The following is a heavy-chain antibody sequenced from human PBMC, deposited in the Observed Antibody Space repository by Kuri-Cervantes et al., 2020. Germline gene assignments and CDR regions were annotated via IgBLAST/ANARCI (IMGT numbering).Heavy chain of an antibody. J-gene: IGHJ4*02. V-gene: IGHV4-61*01. CDR1: GFSLSNARMG. CDR3: AREGVRGAFDY. D-gene: IGHD3-10*01. Sequence: SGPTLVKPTETLTLTCTVSGFSLSNARMGVSWIRQPPGKALEWLGYIYYSGSTNYNPSLKSRVTISVDTSKNQFSLKLSSVTAADTAVYYCAREGVRGAFDYWGQGTLVTVSS. CDR2: IYYSGST.